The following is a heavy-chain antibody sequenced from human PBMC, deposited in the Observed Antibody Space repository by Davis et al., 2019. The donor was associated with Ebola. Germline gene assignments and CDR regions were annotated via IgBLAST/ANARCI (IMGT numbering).Heavy chain of an antibody. CDR3: ARVNYDILTGYYNGAFDI. Sequence: PSETLSLTCAVSGGSISSSNWWSWVRQPPGKGLEWIGEIYHSGSTNYNPSLKSRVTISVDKSKNQFSLKLSSVTAADTAVYYCARVNYDILTGYYNGAFDIWGQGTMVTVSS. CDR1: GGSISSSNW. D-gene: IGHD3-9*01. J-gene: IGHJ3*02. CDR2: IYHSGST. V-gene: IGHV4-4*02.